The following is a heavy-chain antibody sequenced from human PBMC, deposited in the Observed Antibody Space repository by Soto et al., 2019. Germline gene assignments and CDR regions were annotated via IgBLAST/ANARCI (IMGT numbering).Heavy chain of an antibody. D-gene: IGHD1-1*01. J-gene: IGHJ4*02. CDR3: ARGWNDFPH. Sequence: QVQLVQSGAEVKKPGSSVKVACKASGGTFSSYVISWVRQAPGQGLECMGGIIPISGRANYAPNFQGRVSMTADESTTTVYMELSSLRSEDTAVYYCARGWNDFPHWGQGTLVIVSS. V-gene: IGHV1-69*01. CDR1: GGTFSSYV. CDR2: IIPISGRA.